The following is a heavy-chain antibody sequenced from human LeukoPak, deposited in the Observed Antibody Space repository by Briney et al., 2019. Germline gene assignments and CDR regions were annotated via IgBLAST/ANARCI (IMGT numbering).Heavy chain of an antibody. D-gene: IGHD3-3*01. Sequence: ASVKVSCKASGYTFTSYGISWVRQAPGQGLEWMGWISAYNGNTNYAQKLQGRVTMTTDTSTSTAYMELRSLRSDDTAVYYCARDPGGIRFLEWLLPLDYWGQGTLVTVSS. J-gene: IGHJ4*02. CDR1: GYTFTSYG. CDR3: ARDPGGIRFLEWLLPLDY. V-gene: IGHV1-18*01. CDR2: ISAYNGNT.